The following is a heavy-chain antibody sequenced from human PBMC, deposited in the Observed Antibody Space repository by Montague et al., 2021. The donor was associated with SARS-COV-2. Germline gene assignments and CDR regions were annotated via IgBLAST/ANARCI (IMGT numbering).Heavy chain of an antibody. CDR2: MHHSGST. D-gene: IGHD3-9*01. Sequence: TLSLTCAVSGGSISSGGYSWSWIRQPPGKGLEWIGYMHHSGSTYYKLSLKSRVTISVDRSKNQVSLKLTSVTAADTAVYYCARGKSYYDILTGYYRVSWFDPWGQGTLVTVSS. J-gene: IGHJ5*02. V-gene: IGHV4-30-2*01. CDR3: ARGKSYYDILTGYYRVSWFDP. CDR1: GGSISSGGYS.